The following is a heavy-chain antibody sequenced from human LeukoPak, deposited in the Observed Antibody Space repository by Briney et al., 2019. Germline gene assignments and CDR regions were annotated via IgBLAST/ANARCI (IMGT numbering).Heavy chain of an antibody. V-gene: IGHV3-48*01. J-gene: IGHJ4*02. CDR1: GFTFSSYS. Sequence: GGSLRLSCAASGFTFSSYSMNWVRQAPGKGLEWVSYISSSSSTIYYADSVKGRFTISRDNAKNSLYLQMNSLRAEDTAVYYCARGSFGYSSSPDDYWGQGTLVTVSS. CDR2: ISSSSSTI. D-gene: IGHD6-6*01. CDR3: ARGSFGYSSSPDDY.